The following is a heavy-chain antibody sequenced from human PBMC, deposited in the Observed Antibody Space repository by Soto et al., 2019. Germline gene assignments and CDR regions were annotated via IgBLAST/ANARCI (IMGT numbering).Heavy chain of an antibody. J-gene: IGHJ5*02. D-gene: IGHD6-13*01. CDR2: IYSGGST. CDR1: GFTVSSNY. CDR3: ARTIYSSSCCWFDP. Sequence: EVQLVESGGSLIQPGGSLRLSCAASGFTVSSNYMSWVRQAPGKGLEWVSVIYSGGSTYYADSVKGRFTISRDNSKNTLYLQMNSLRAEDTAVYYCARTIYSSSCCWFDPWGQGTLVTVSS. V-gene: IGHV3-53*01.